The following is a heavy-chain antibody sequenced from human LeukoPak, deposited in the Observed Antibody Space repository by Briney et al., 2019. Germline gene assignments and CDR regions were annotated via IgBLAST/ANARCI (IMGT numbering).Heavy chain of an antibody. CDR1: GFTFSDYY. CDR2: ISSSGSTI. Sequence: PGGSLRLSCAASGFTFSDYYMSWIRLAPGKGLEWVSYISSSGSTIYYADSVKGRFTISRDNAKNSLYLQMNSLRAEDTAVYYCARCITMVRGVIFCYYFDYWGQGTLVTVSS. V-gene: IGHV3-11*04. D-gene: IGHD3-10*01. J-gene: IGHJ4*02. CDR3: ARCITMVRGVIFCYYFDY.